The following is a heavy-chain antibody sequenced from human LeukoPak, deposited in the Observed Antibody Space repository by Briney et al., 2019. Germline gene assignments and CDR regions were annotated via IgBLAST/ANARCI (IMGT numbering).Heavy chain of an antibody. V-gene: IGHV4-61*02. J-gene: IGHJ5*02. CDR3: TRGGHDYCGSFDT. CDR2: ISAGGRT. Sequence: SQTLSLTCAISGASLASGIYHWDWTRHPDGSRTEYIGRISAGGRTHCNPPLKSRLTISMDTSKNHVSLRLSSVTAADTAVYYCTRGGHDYCGSFDTWRQGIRVTVSS. D-gene: IGHD4-23*01. CDR1: GASLASGIYH.